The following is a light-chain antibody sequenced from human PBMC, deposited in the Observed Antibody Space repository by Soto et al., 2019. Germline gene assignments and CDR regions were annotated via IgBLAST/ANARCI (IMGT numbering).Light chain of an antibody. CDR3: QQYNNWPIT. J-gene: IGKJ5*01. CDR1: QSIGSN. V-gene: IGKV3-15*01. Sequence: EIVMTQSPATLSVSPGERATLSCRASQSIGSNLAWYQQKPGQSPRLLIYGASTRATGLPARFSGSGSGTEFTLTISGLQSEDFALYYCQQYNNWPITFGQGTRLEIK. CDR2: GAS.